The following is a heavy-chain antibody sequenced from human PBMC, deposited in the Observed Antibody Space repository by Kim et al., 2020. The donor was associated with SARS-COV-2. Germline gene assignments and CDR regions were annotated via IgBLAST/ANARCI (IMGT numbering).Heavy chain of an antibody. V-gene: IGHV4-31*02. Sequence: TSYNPSLKSRVTISVDTSKNQFSLKLSSVTAADTAVYYCARDIRRRSFDYWGQGTLVTVSS. CDR3: ARDIRRRSFDY. D-gene: IGHD2-2*02. CDR2: T. J-gene: IGHJ4*02.